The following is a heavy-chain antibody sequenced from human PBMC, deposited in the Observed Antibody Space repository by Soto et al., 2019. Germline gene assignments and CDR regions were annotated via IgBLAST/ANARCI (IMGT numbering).Heavy chain of an antibody. D-gene: IGHD2-2*01. CDR3: ARDRYCSSTSCYGRYFDY. V-gene: IGHV4-31*03. CDR1: GGSISSGGYY. Sequence: QVQLQESGPGLVKPSQTLSLTCTVSGGSISSGGYYWSWIRQHPGKGLEWIGYIYYSGSTYYNPSLKSRVTISVDTSKNQCSLKLSSVTAADTAVYYCARDRYCSSTSCYGRYFDYWGQGTLVTVSS. CDR2: IYYSGST. J-gene: IGHJ4*02.